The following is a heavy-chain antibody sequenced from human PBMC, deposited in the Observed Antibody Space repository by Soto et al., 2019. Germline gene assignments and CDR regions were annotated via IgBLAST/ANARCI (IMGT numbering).Heavy chain of an antibody. Sequence: QVQLVESGGGVVQPGRSLRLSCAASGFTFSSYAMHWVRQAPGKGLEWVAVMSYDGSNKYYADSVKGRFTISRDNSKNTLYLQMNSLRDEDTAVYYCARFKGCSGGSCYPYFDYWGQGTLVTVSS. V-gene: IGHV3-30-3*01. D-gene: IGHD2-15*01. CDR2: MSYDGSNK. J-gene: IGHJ4*02. CDR3: ARFKGCSGGSCYPYFDY. CDR1: GFTFSSYA.